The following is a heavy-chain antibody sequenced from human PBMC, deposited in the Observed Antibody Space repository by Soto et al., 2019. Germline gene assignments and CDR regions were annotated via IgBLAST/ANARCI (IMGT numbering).Heavy chain of an antibody. D-gene: IGHD1-26*01. CDR1: GFTFSSYS. CDR3: ARADDGSYSSGYYYYYGMDV. V-gene: IGHV3-21*01. Sequence: GGSLRPSCAASGFTFSSYSMNWVRQAPGKGLEWVSSISSSSSYIYYADSVKGRFTISRDNAKNSLYRQMNSLRAEDTAVYYCARADDGSYSSGYYYYYGMDVWGQGTTVTVSS. J-gene: IGHJ6*02. CDR2: ISSSSSYI.